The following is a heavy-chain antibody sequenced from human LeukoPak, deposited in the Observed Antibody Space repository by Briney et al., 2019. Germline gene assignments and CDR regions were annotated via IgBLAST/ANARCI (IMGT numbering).Heavy chain of an antibody. CDR3: ARGHHSDTSGYYPWYFDL. D-gene: IGHD3-22*01. V-gene: IGHV4-59*01. Sequence: SETLSLTCTVSGGSISTDYWSWIRQPPGKGLEWIGYIYSSGSTTYNPSLKSRVTISVDTSKNEFSLRLNSATAADTAVYYCARGHHSDTSGYYPWYFDLWGRGTLVTVSS. J-gene: IGHJ2*01. CDR2: IYSSGST. CDR1: GGSISTDY.